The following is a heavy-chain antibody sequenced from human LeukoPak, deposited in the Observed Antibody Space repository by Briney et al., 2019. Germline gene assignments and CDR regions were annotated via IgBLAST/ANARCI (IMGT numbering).Heavy chain of an antibody. CDR1: GFTVSTYY. Sequence: GGSLRLSCAASGFTVSTYYMTWDRQAPGKGLECVSVIYSGGSTYYADSVKGRFTVSRDNSKNTLYLQMNSLRAEDTAMYYCARGLGYCTSTTCLLPFDYWGQGTLVTVSS. CDR3: ARGLGYCTSTTCLLPFDY. J-gene: IGHJ4*02. CDR2: IYSGGST. V-gene: IGHV3-53*01. D-gene: IGHD2-2*01.